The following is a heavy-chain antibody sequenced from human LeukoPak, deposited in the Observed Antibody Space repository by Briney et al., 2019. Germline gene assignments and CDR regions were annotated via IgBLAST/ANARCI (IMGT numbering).Heavy chain of an antibody. J-gene: IGHJ4*02. CDR1: GFTFSIYW. V-gene: IGHV3-30*03. CDR3: ASDPGSGGSC. Sequence: PGGSLRLSCAASGFTFSIYWMSWVRQAPGKGLEWVAVISYDGSNKYYADSVKGRFTISRDNAKNSLYLQMNSLGAEDTAVYYCASDPGSGGSCWGQGTLVTVSS. CDR2: ISYDGSNK. D-gene: IGHD2-15*01.